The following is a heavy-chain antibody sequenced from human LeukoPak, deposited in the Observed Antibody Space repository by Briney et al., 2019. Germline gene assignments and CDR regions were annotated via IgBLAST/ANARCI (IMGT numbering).Heavy chain of an antibody. V-gene: IGHV3-23*01. J-gene: IGHJ3*02. CDR3: ARDGGGDIVVAFAFDI. D-gene: IGHD2-15*01. CDR1: GFTFSGSA. Sequence: GGSLRLSCAASGFTFSGSAMSWVRQAPGEGLEWVSLISYSGANSYYTDSVRGRFTISRDNAKNSLYLQMNSLRAEDTAVYYCARDGGGDIVVAFAFDIWGQGTMVTVSS. CDR2: ISYSGANS.